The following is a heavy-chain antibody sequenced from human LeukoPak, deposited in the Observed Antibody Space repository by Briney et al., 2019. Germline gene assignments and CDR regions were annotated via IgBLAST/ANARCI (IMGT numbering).Heavy chain of an antibody. CDR2: INHSGYT. CDR3: TRMTTGHDY. CDR1: GVSFDDYY. Sequence: SETLSLTCAVSGVSFDDYYWSWVRQTPGKGLEWIGEINHSGYTNDSPSLKSRVTLSIGTSRKQFSLNLRSVTVADAGIYYCTRMTTGHDYWGQGTLVTVSS. D-gene: IGHD4-17*01. J-gene: IGHJ4*02. V-gene: IGHV4-34*01.